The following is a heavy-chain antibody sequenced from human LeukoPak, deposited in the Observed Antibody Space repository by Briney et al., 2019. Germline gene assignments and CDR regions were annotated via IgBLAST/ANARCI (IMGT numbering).Heavy chain of an antibody. Sequence: SETLSLTCTVSGGSISSSSYYWGWIRQPPGKGLEWIGSIYYSGSTYYNPSLKSRVTISVDTSKNQFSLKLSSVTAADTAVYYCARDAVAVRGVITGLFDYWGQGTLVTVSS. CDR2: IYYSGST. D-gene: IGHD3-10*01. V-gene: IGHV4-39*07. J-gene: IGHJ4*02. CDR1: GGSISSSSYY. CDR3: ARDAVAVRGVITGLFDY.